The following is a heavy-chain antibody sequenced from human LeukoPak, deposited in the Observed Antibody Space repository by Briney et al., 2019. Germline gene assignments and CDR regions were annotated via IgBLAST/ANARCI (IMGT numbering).Heavy chain of an antibody. Sequence: SVKVSCKASGGTFSSYAISWVRQAPGQGLEWMGRIIPIFGTANYAQKFQGRVTITTDESTSTAYMELSSLRSGDTAVYYCARDGVVVVPAAPYNWFDPWGQGTLVTVSS. J-gene: IGHJ5*02. D-gene: IGHD2-2*01. V-gene: IGHV1-69*05. CDR1: GGTFSSYA. CDR2: IIPIFGTA. CDR3: ARDGVVVVPAAPYNWFDP.